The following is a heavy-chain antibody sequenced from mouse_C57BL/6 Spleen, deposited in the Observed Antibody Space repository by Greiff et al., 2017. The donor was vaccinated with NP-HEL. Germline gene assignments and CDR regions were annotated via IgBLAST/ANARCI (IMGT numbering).Heavy chain of an antibody. CDR1: GYTFTSYW. V-gene: IGHV1-74*01. CDR2: IHPSDSDT. CDR3: AIWGTTVVVFDY. D-gene: IGHD1-1*01. J-gene: IGHJ2*01. Sequence: QVQLKQPGAELVKPGASVKVSCKASGYTFTSYWMHWVKQRPGQGLEWIGRIHPSDSDTNYNQKFKGKATLTVDKSSSTAYMQLSSLTSEDSAVYYCAIWGTTVVVFDYWGQGTTLTVSS.